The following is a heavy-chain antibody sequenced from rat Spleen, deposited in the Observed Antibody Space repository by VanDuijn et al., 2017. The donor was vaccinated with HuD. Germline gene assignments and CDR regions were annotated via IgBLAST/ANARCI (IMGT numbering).Heavy chain of an antibody. CDR2: ITNAGNT. CDR3: AACYDGTYYYFDY. Sequence: EVQLQESGPGLVIPSQSLSLTCSVTGYSITSSYRWNWIRKFPGNKLEWMGYITNAGNTNYNPSLKSRISITRDTSKNQFFLQVNSVTTEDTATYYCAACYDGTYYYFDYWGQGVMVTVSS. D-gene: IGHD1-12*02. J-gene: IGHJ2*01. V-gene: IGHV3-3*01. CDR1: GYSITSSYR.